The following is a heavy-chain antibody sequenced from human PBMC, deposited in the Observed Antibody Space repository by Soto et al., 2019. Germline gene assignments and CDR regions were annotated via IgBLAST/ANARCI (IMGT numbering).Heavy chain of an antibody. CDR2: ISGYNGNT. D-gene: IGHD3-22*01. CDR3: ARDNYERSGYFDY. CDR1: GYTFITSG. J-gene: IGHJ4*02. Sequence: ASVKVSCKASGYTSGYTFITSGISWVRQAPGQGLEWMGWISGYNGNTNYAHKLQGRVTMTTDTTTSTAYMELRSLRSDDTAVYYCARDNYERSGYFDYWGQGTLGTVSS. V-gene: IGHV1-18*01.